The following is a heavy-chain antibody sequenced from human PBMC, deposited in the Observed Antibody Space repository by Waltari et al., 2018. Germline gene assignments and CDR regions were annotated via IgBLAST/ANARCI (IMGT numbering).Heavy chain of an antibody. Sequence: EVQLEESGGGLVQPGGSRRLSCEASGFDFTKHYMHWVRQGPGKGLVCVSRVSGDGGSTSYADSVKGRFTISGDNSKNTLYLQMNSFRAEDTGIYYCAREGGGFDYTPDYWGQGTLVTVSS. D-gene: IGHD5-12*01. J-gene: IGHJ4*02. V-gene: IGHV3-74*01. CDR2: VSGDGGST. CDR1: GFDFTKHY. CDR3: AREGGGFDYTPDY.